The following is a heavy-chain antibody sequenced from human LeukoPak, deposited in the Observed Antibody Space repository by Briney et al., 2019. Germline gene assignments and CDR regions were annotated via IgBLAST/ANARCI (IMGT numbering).Heavy chain of an antibody. Sequence: PGGSLRLSCAASGFTFSSYWIHWVRQSPGKGLVWVSRINTDGMTTNYVDSVKGRFTISRDNAKNTVYLQMNSLRAEDTAVYYCAGYYYHTSGYRYWGQGTLVTVSS. J-gene: IGHJ4*02. D-gene: IGHD3-22*01. CDR1: GFTFSSYW. V-gene: IGHV3-74*01. CDR2: INTDGMTT. CDR3: AGYYYHTSGYRY.